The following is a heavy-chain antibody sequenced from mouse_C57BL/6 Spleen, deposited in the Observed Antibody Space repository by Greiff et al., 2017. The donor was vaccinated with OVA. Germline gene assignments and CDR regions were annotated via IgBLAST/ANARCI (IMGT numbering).Heavy chain of an antibody. J-gene: IGHJ4*01. V-gene: IGHV5-16*01. D-gene: IGHD2-3*01. CDR1: GFTFSDYY. CDR3: ARDRDDGYYDAMDY. Sequence: EVNLVESEGGLVQPGSSMKLSCTASGFTFSDYYMAWVRQVPEKGLEWVANINYDGSSTYYLDSLKSRFIISRDNAKNILYLQMSSLKSEDTATYYCARDRDDGYYDAMDYWGQGTSVTVSS. CDR2: INYDGSST.